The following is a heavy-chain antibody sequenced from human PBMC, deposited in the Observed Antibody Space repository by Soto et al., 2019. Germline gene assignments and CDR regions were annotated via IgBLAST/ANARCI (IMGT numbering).Heavy chain of an antibody. J-gene: IGHJ4*02. CDR1: GFTFRSYS. Sequence: GGSLRLSCAASGFTFRSYSMNWVRQAPGKGLEWVSYISSSSSTIHYADSVKGRFTISRDNAKNSLYLQMNSLRAEDTAVYHCASARCSTACYLIDYWGLGTLVTVSS. CDR3: ASARCSTACYLIDY. CDR2: ISSSSSTI. V-gene: IGHV3-48*04. D-gene: IGHD2-2*01.